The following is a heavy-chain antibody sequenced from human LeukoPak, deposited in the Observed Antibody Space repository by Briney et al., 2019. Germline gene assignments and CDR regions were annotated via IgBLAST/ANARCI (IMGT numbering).Heavy chain of an antibody. CDR1: GVSISNYY. Sequence: KPSETLSLTCTVSGVSISNYYWSWIRQPPGKRLEWIGYIYNSGSANYNPSLKSRVTISVDTSKNQFFLKLSSVTAADTAIYYCARQYYSASGSSHVGAYDFWGQGTLVTVSS. D-gene: IGHD3-10*01. V-gene: IGHV4-59*01. CDR2: IYNSGSA. CDR3: ARQYYSASGSSHVGAYDF. J-gene: IGHJ4*02.